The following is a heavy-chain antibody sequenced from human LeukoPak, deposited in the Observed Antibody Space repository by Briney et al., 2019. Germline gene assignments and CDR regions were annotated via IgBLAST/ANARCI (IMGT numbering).Heavy chain of an antibody. CDR2: INPSAGST. CDR1: GYTFTSQY. D-gene: IGHD6-19*01. Sequence: GASVKVSCKASGYTFTSQYMHWVRQAPGQGLEWMGIINPSAGSTSYAQKFQGRVTMTRDTSTSTVYMELSSLRSDDTAVYYCARGRQWLGTGWAFDIWGQGTMVTVSS. J-gene: IGHJ3*02. CDR3: ARGRQWLGTGWAFDI. V-gene: IGHV1-46*01.